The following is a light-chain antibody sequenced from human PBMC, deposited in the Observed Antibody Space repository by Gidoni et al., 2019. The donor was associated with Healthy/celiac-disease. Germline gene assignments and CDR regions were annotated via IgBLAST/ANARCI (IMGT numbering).Light chain of an antibody. V-gene: IGLV2-8*01. Sequence: QSALTQPPSASGSPGQSVTISCTGASSAVGGYNFVSWYQRHPGKAPKLMIYEVTKRPSGVPDRFSGSKSGNTASLTVSGLQTEDEADYFCSSYAGSNVVIFGGGTKLTVL. CDR1: SSAVGGYNF. J-gene: IGLJ2*01. CDR2: EVT. CDR3: SSYAGSNVVI.